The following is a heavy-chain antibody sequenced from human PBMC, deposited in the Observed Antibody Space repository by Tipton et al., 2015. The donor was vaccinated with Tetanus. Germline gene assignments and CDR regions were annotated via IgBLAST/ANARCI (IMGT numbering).Heavy chain of an antibody. CDR2: IYTSGST. CDR3: ASLGYCSGGSCQNWFDP. J-gene: IGHJ5*02. CDR1: GGSISSYY. Sequence: TLSLTCTVSGGSISSYYWSWIRQPAGKGLEWIGRIYTSGSTNYNPSLKSRVTISVDTSKNQFSLKLSSVTAADTAVYYCASLGYCSGGSCQNWFDPWGQGTLVTVPS. V-gene: IGHV4-4*07. D-gene: IGHD2-15*01.